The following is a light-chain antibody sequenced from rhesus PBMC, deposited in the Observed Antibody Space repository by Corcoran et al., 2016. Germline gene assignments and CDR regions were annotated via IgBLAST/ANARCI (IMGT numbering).Light chain of an antibody. CDR3: LQTKIFPRK. Sequence: DIVLTQSPASLAVSPGQRATVTCRASESVTVFGKNLIHWYQQKPGQPPKLLLHETSKRDTGVPARFSGSGSGTDFTLTITPVEASDGATYYCLQTKIFPRKFGQETKVEIK. J-gene: IGKJ1*01. V-gene: IGKV7-13*01. CDR1: ESVTVFGKNL. CDR2: ETS.